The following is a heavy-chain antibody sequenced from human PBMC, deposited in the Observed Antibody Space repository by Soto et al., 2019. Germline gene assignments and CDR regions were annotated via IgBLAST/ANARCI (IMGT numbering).Heavy chain of an antibody. CDR3: ARGGAVAGPGFFQH. CDR2: IYYSGST. D-gene: IGHD6-19*01. J-gene: IGHJ1*01. Sequence: PSETLSLTCTVSGGSISSYYWSWIRQPPGKGLEWIGYIYYSGSTNYNPSLKSRVTISVDTSKNQFSLKLSSVTAADTAVYYCARGGAVAGPGFFQHWGQGTLVTVSS. V-gene: IGHV4-59*01. CDR1: GGSISSYY.